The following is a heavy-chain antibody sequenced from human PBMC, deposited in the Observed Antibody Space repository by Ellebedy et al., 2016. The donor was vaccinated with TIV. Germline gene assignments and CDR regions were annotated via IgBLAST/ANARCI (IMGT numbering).Heavy chain of an antibody. V-gene: IGHV4-59*01. CDR1: GDSISSYY. CDR3: ARGLLYYDFWSGYYKGAGDYYYGMDV. CDR2: IYYSGST. Sequence: MPSETLSLTCTVSGDSISSYYWSWIRQPPGKGLEWIGYIYYSGSTNYNPSLKSRFTISVDTSKNQFSLKLSSVTAADTAVYYCARGLLYYDFWSGYYKGAGDYYYGMDVWGQGTTVTVSS. D-gene: IGHD3-3*01. J-gene: IGHJ6*02.